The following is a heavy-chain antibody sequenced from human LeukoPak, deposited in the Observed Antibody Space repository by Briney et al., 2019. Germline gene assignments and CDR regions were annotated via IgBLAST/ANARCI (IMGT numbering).Heavy chain of an antibody. D-gene: IGHD6-19*01. Sequence: PGGSLRLSCAASGFTFSSYEMNWVRQAPGKGLEWVSYISSSGSTIYYADSVKGRFTISRDNAKNSLYLQMNSLRAEDTAVYYCARDLFDWTVVGTFLADYWGQGTLVTVSS. J-gene: IGHJ4*02. CDR2: ISSSGSTI. CDR1: GFTFSSYE. CDR3: ARDLFDWTVVGTFLADY. V-gene: IGHV3-48*03.